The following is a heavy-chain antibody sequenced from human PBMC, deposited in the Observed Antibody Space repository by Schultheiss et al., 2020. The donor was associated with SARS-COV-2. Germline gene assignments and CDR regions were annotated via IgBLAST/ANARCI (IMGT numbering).Heavy chain of an antibody. V-gene: IGHV4-39*01. Sequence: SETLSLTCTVSGGSISSSSYYWGWIRQPPGKGLEWIGSIYYSGSTYYNPSLKSRVTISVDTSKNQFSLKLSSVTAADTAVYYCARVKAARLGPVHYYYYYMDVWGKGTTVTVSS. J-gene: IGHJ6*03. D-gene: IGHD6-6*01. CDR3: ARVKAARLGPVHYYYYYMDV. CDR2: IYYSGST. CDR1: GGSISSSSYY.